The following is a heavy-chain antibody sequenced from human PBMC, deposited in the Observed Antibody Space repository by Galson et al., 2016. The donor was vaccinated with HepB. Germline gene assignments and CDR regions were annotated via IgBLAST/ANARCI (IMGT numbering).Heavy chain of an antibody. CDR2: IWYDGSQK. D-gene: IGHD5-12*01. J-gene: IGHJ3*02. Sequence: SLRLSCAASGFTFNTYGMHWVRQAPGKGLEWVGIIWYDGSQKIYGDSVKGRFTSSRDNSKNTLYLQMNSLRAEDTAVYFCARDRGSGYIGDAFDIWGQGTMVIVSS. CDR1: GFTFNTYG. CDR3: ARDRGSGYIGDAFDI. V-gene: IGHV3-33*01.